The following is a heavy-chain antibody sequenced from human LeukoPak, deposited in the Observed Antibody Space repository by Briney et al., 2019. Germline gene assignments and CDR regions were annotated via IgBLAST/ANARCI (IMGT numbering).Heavy chain of an antibody. J-gene: IGHJ6*04. D-gene: IGHD3-10*01. CDR3: AKDVSGRIYSGSGSCSGYYYAMDV. CDR1: GSTFSSYV. V-gene: IGHV3-23*01. Sequence: GGSLRLSCAASGSTFSSYVMTWVRQAPGKGLEWVSAISGSGGSTYYADSVKGRFTISRDNSENTLYLQMNSLRAEDTAVYYCAKDVSGRIYSGSGSCSGYYYAMDVWGKGTTVTVSS. CDR2: ISGSGGST.